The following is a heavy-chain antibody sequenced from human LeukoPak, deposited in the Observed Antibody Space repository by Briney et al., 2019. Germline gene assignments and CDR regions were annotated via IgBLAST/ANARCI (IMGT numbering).Heavy chain of an antibody. V-gene: IGHV4-39*01. D-gene: IGHD3-10*01. CDR1: GGSISSSSYY. CDR3: AKWSLVNYYGMDV. Sequence: SETLSLTCTVSGGSISSSSYYWGWIRQPPGKGLEWIGSIYYSGSTYYNPSLKSRVTISVDTSKNQFSLKLSSVTAADTAVYYCAKWSLVNYYGMDVWGQGTTVTVSS. CDR2: IYYSGST. J-gene: IGHJ6*02.